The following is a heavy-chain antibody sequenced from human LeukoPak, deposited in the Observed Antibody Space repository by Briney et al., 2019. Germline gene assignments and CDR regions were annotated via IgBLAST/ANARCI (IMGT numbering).Heavy chain of an antibody. CDR1: GYTFTAYY. D-gene: IGHD3-10*01. CDR2: IDPNSGDT. Sequence: ASMKVSCKASGYTFTAYYIHWVRQAPGQGLEWMGWIDPNSGDTKYVEKFQGRVTMTRDTSITTAYMDLSRLKSDDTAVYYCARLNYYDSHPRVDYWGQGTPVTVSA. CDR3: ARLNYYDSHPRVDY. V-gene: IGHV1-2*02. J-gene: IGHJ4*02.